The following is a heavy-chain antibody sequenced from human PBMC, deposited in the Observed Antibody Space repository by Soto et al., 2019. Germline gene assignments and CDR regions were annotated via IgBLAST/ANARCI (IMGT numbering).Heavy chain of an antibody. V-gene: IGHV3-23*01. CDR3: AKRGSGSYFDY. D-gene: IGHD1-26*01. CDR2: ISGSGDST. CDR1: GFTFSSYA. J-gene: IGHJ4*02. Sequence: EVQLLESGGGLVQPGGSLRLSCAASGFTFSSYAMNWVRQAPGKGLEWVSVISGSGDSTYYADSVKGRFTISRDNSKNTLYLQMNSLIAEDTAVYYCAKRGSGSYFDYWGQGTLVTVSS.